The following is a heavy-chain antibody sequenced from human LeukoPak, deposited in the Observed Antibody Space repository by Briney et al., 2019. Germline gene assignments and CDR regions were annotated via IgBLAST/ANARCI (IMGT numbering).Heavy chain of an antibody. Sequence: GGSLRLSCAGSGFTFRFYAMTWVRQAPGKGLEWGSGISGDASVSKHADSVKGRINISRDNYKNTLYLQLNSLRVEDTAIYYCAKAYSSSLYGDAFHIWGQGTMVTVSP. J-gene: IGHJ3*02. CDR2: ISGDASVS. D-gene: IGHD6-13*01. CDR1: GFTFRFYA. CDR3: AKAYSSSLYGDAFHI. V-gene: IGHV3-23*01.